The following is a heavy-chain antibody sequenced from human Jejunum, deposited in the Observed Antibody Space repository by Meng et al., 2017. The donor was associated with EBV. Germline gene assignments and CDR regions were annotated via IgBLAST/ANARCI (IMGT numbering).Heavy chain of an antibody. CDR1: GDTLTGYY. Sequence: QVQLLQSGAEVKKPGASVRVSCTTSGDTLTGYYMHWVRQAPGQGLEWMGRVSSNTGATKYAEKFQGRVTLTRDTSINTAYMELSRLRSDDTAVYYCAREIAAGSGWFFFDYWGRGTMVTVSS. CDR3: AREIAAGSGWFFFDY. V-gene: IGHV1-2*06. J-gene: IGHJ4*02. CDR2: VSSNTGAT. D-gene: IGHD6-19*01.